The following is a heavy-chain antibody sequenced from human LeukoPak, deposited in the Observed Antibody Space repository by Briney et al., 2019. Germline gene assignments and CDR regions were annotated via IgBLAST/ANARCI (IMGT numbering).Heavy chain of an antibody. CDR3: AKGLGVTVDTAMEDY. CDR2: ISGSGGST. D-gene: IGHD5-18*01. CDR1: GFTFSSYA. J-gene: IGHJ4*02. V-gene: IGHV3-23*01. Sequence: GGSLRLSCAASGFTFSSYAMSWVRQAPGKGLEWVSAISGSGGSTYYADSVKGRFTISRDNSKNKLYLQMNSLRAEDTAVYYCAKGLGVTVDTAMEDYWGQGTLVTVSS.